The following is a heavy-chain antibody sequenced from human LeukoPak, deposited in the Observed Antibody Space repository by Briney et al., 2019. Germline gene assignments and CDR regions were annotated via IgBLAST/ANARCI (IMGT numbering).Heavy chain of an antibody. CDR2: IYHSGSA. J-gene: IGHJ6*03. Sequence: SETLSLTCTVSGYSITSGYFWGWIRQPPGKGLEWIGSIYHSGSAYYNPSLKSRVTISVDTSKNQFSLKLSSVTAADTAVYYCARDEGPLGMDVWGKGTTVTVSS. D-gene: IGHD1-14*01. V-gene: IGHV4-38-2*02. CDR1: GYSITSGYF. CDR3: ARDEGPLGMDV.